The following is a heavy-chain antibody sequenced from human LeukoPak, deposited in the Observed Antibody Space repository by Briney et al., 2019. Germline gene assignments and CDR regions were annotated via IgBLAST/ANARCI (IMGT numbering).Heavy chain of an antibody. V-gene: IGHV4-34*01. J-gene: IGHJ3*02. CDR1: GGSLSGYY. Sequence: PSETLSLTCAVYGGSLSGYYWSWIRQPPGKGLEWIGEINHSGSTNYNPSLKSRVTISVDTSKNQFSLKLSSVTAADTAVYYCARVGRITIFGVVRDAFDIWGQGTMVTVSS. CDR2: INHSGST. D-gene: IGHD3-3*01. CDR3: ARVGRITIFGVVRDAFDI.